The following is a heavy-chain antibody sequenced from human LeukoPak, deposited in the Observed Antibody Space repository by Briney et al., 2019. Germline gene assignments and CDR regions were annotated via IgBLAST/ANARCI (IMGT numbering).Heavy chain of an antibody. V-gene: IGHV3-23*01. CDR3: AKGGGFSYGYPPS. CDR1: GFTFSSFA. CDR2: LSGSGDST. J-gene: IGHJ5*02. Sequence: GGSLRLSCAASGFTFSSFAMSWVRQAPGKGLEWVSLLSGSGDSTYYADSVRGRFTISRDSSKNTLYLQMNSLRAEDTAVYYCAKGGGFSYGYPPSWGQGALVTVSS. D-gene: IGHD5-18*01.